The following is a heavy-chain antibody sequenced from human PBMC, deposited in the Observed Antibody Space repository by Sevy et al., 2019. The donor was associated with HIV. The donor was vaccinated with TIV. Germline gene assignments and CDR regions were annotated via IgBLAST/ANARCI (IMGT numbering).Heavy chain of an antibody. V-gene: IGHV3-48*02. CDR3: ARDREEYYGSGSYYSPPLYYYGMDV. J-gene: IGHJ6*02. CDR2: ISSSSSTI. D-gene: IGHD3-10*01. Sequence: GGSLRLSCAASGFTFSSYSMNWVRQAPGKGLEWVSYISSSSSTIYYADSVKGRFTISRDNAKNSLYLQMNSLRDEDTAVYYGARDREEYYGSGSYYSPPLYYYGMDVWGQGTTVTVSS. CDR1: GFTFSSYS.